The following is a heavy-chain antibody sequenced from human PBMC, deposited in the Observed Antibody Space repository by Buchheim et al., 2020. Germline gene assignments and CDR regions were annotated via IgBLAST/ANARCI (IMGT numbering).Heavy chain of an antibody. D-gene: IGHD4-23*01. CDR3: ARDLDGHGGNSVMNYYYYGMDV. CDR1: GYTFTGYY. V-gene: IGHV1-2*06. Sequence: QVQLVQSGAEVKKPGASVKVSCKASGYTFTGYYMHWVRQAPGQGLEWMGRINPNSGGTNYAQKFQGRVTMTRDTSTSTVYMELSSLRSEDTAVYYCARDLDGHGGNSVMNYYYYGMDVWGQGTT. CDR2: INPNSGGT. J-gene: IGHJ6*02.